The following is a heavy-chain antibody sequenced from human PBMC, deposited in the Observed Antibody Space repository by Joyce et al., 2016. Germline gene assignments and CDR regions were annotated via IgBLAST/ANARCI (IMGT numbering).Heavy chain of an antibody. V-gene: IGHV3-73*02. J-gene: IGHJ6*02. CDR3: SNYDLWSGYSPSRDV. CDR2: IRSKANGYAT. D-gene: IGHD3-3*01. CDR1: GFTLSGSS. Sequence: EVQLVESGGGLVQPGGSLNLSCAVSGFTLSGSSVHWVRQASGKGLEWVGRIRSKANGYATAYAASVKGRFSISRDDSKNTAYLQMNSLKTEDTAVYYCSNYDLWSGYSPSRDVWGQGSTVTVSS.